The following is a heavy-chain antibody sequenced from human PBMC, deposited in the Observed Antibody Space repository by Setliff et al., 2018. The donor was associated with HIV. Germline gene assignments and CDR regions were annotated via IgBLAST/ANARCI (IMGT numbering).Heavy chain of an antibody. J-gene: IGHJ5*02. D-gene: IGHD2-21*01. CDR1: GYTFTSCG. V-gene: IGHV1-18*01. CDR3: ARLSRDGYNGGGWFDP. Sequence: ASVKVSCKASGYTFTSCGISWVRQAPGQGLEWMGWISAYNGNTNYAQKLQGRVTMTTDTSTSTAYMELRSLRSDDTAVYYCARLSRDGYNGGGWFDPWGQGTLVTVS. CDR2: ISAYNGNT.